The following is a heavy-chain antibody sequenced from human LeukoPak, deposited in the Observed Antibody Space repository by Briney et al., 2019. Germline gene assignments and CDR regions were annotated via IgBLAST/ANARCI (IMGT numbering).Heavy chain of an antibody. J-gene: IGHJ4*02. CDR2: ISYDGSNK. V-gene: IGHV3-30-3*01. D-gene: IGHD6-13*01. CDR1: GFTSSSYA. Sequence: GGSLRLSCAASGFTSSSYAMHWVRQAPGKGLEWVAVISYDGSNKYYADSVKGRFTISRDNSKNTLYLQMNSLRAEDTAVYYCAREAWGLAAAGTWLDYWGQGTLVTVSS. CDR3: AREAWGLAAAGTWLDY.